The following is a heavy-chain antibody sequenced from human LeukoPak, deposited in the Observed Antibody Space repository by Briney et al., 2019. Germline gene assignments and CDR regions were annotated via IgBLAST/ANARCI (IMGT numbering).Heavy chain of an antibody. CDR3: AKDLDPSSSWYSPYYYYGMDV. J-gene: IGHJ6*02. CDR1: GFTFSSYA. D-gene: IGHD6-13*01. V-gene: IGHV3-23*01. CDR2: ISGSGGST. Sequence: SGGSLRLSCAASGFTFSSYAMSWVRQAPGKGLEWVSAISGSGGSTYYADSVKGRFTISRDNSKNTLYLQMNSLRAEDTAVYYCAKDLDPSSSWYSPYYYYGMDVWGQGTTVTVSS.